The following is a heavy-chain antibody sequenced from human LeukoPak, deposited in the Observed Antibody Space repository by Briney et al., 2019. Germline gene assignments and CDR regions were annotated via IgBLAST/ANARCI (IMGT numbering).Heavy chain of an antibody. CDR1: GFTFTSYA. D-gene: IGHD1-26*01. CDR3: ARGRIVGGAFSFVGHDY. CDR2: INTNTGNP. Sequence: GGSLRLSCAASGFTFTSYAMNWVRQAPGQGLEWMGWINTNTGNPTYAQGFTGRFVFSLDTSVSTAYLQISSLKAEDTAVYSCARGRIVGGAFSFVGHDYWGQGTLVTVSS. V-gene: IGHV7-4-1*02. J-gene: IGHJ4*02.